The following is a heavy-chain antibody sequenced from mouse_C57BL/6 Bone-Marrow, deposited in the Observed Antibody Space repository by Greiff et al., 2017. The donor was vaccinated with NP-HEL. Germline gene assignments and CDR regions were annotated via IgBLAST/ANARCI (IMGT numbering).Heavy chain of an antibody. CDR1: GFTFSSYG. CDR2: ISSGGSYT. CDR3: ARERVYYDYPAWFAY. Sequence: EVKVVESGGDLVKPGGSLKLSCAASGFTFSSYGMSWVRQTPDKRLEWVATISSGGSYTYYPDSVKGRFTISRDNAKNTLYLQMSSLKSEDTAMYYCARERVYYDYPAWFAYWGQGTLVTVSA. D-gene: IGHD2-4*01. V-gene: IGHV5-6*01. J-gene: IGHJ3*01.